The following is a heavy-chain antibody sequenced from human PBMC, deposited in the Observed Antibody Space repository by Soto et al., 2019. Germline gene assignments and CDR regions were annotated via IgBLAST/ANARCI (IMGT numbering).Heavy chain of an antibody. J-gene: IGHJ6*02. CDR2: LTASGLNT. V-gene: IGHV3-23*01. CDR1: GVNFGSYG. CDR3: AKGLGNAKEV. D-gene: IGHD2-8*01. Sequence: EVQLLESGGGLVQPGGSLRLSCSAAGVNFGSYGMSWVRQAPGKGLEWVSGLTASGLNTYYTDSVKGRFTISRDNSRNTVYLPMSGLRVEDTAVFHCAKGLGNAKEVWGQGTTVTVSS.